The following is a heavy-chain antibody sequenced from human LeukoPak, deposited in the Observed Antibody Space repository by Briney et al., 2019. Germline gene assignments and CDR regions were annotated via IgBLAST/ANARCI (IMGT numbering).Heavy chain of an antibody. J-gene: IGHJ4*02. Sequence: PGGSLRLSCAASGSTFDDYAMHWVRQAPGKGLEWVSGISWNSGSIGYADSVKGRFTISRDNAKNSLYLQMNSLRAEDTALYYCAKDHFGSPYYFDYWGQGTLVTVSS. V-gene: IGHV3-9*01. D-gene: IGHD1-26*01. CDR1: GSTFDDYA. CDR3: AKDHFGSPYYFDY. CDR2: ISWNSGSI.